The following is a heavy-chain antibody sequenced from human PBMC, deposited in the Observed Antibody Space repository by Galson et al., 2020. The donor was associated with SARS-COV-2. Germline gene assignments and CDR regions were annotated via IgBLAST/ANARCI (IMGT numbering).Heavy chain of an antibody. Sequence: SETLSLTCAVSAGSISSSGYYWAWIRQPPGKGLQWIGSIYSSGSTYYHPSLQSRVPISVDTSKNQFTLKLTSVTAADTAVYYCAREYFYDSSDYWNWFDRWGQGTLVDVSS. CDR2: IYSSGST. D-gene: IGHD3-22*01. CDR3: AREYFYDSSDYWNWFDR. J-gene: IGHJ5*02. V-gene: IGHV4-39*02. CDR1: AGSISSSGYY.